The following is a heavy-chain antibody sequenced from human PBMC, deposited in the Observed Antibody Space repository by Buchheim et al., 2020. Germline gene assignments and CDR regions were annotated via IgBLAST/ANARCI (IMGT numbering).Heavy chain of an antibody. D-gene: IGHD3-22*01. J-gene: IGHJ4*02. CDR1: GFIVSNNY. Sequence: EVQLVETGGGLIQPGGSLRLSCAASGFIVSNNYMTWVRQAPGKGLEWVSVIYSGVSAYYADSVKGRFTISRDTSKNTLYLQMHSLRVEDTAVYFCAREGDSSDSNGYWDYWGQGTL. V-gene: IGHV3-53*02. CDR3: AREGDSSDSNGYWDY. CDR2: IYSGVSA.